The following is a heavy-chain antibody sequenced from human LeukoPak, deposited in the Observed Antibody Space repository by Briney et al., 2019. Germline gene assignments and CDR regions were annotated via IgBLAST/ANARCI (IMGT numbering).Heavy chain of an antibody. CDR1: GYSISSGYY. Sequence: KTSETLSLTCAVSGYSISSGYYGGWIRQPPGKGLEWIGSIYHSGSTYYNPSLKSRVTISVDTSKNQFSLKLSSVTAADTAVYYCARRDWGLNFDYWGQGTLVTVSS. CDR2: IYHSGST. CDR3: ARRDWGLNFDY. D-gene: IGHD7-27*01. J-gene: IGHJ4*02. V-gene: IGHV4-38-2*01.